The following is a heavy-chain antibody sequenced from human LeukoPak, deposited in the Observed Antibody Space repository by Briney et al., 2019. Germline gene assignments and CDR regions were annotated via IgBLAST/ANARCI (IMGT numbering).Heavy chain of an antibody. V-gene: IGHV5-51*01. CDR1: GYSFTGYW. D-gene: IGHD2-15*01. CDR2: IYPGDSDT. CDR3: ARPSHCSGGSCYSGGFDY. Sequence: GESLKISCKGSGYSFTGYWIGWVRQMPGKGLEWMGIIYPGDSDTRYSPSFQGQVTISADKSISTAYLQWSSLKASDTAMYYCARPSHCSGGSCYSGGFDYWGQGTLVTVSS. J-gene: IGHJ4*02.